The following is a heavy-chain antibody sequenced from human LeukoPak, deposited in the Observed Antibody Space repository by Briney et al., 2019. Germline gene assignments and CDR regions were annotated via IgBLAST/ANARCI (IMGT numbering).Heavy chain of an antibody. J-gene: IGHJ3*02. Sequence: SETLSLTCTVSGDSMSYYYWSWIRQTPGKGLEWLGYMYYTGRTKYNPSLKSRVTFSLDMSKNQFSLKLDSVTAADTAVYYCAKPNGYGLVDIWGQGTMVTVSS. CDR2: MYYTGRT. D-gene: IGHD3-10*01. CDR1: GDSMSYYY. CDR3: AKPNGYGLVDI. V-gene: IGHV4-59*12.